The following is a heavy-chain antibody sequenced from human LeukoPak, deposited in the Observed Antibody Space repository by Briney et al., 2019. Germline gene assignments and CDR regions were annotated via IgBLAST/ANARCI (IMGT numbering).Heavy chain of an antibody. Sequence: TLSLTCTXXXXXISXXGYYXXWXRQHPXXGLEXXXYIYYSGSTYYNPSLKSRVTISVDKSKNQFSLGLSSVTAADTAVYYCAHLRRIPIFGLLIGGLFDFWGQGTLVTVSS. CDR1: XXXISXXGYY. V-gene: IGHV4-31*09. J-gene: IGHJ4*02. CDR2: IYYSGST. D-gene: IGHD3-3*01. CDR3: AHLRRIPIFGLLIGGLFDF.